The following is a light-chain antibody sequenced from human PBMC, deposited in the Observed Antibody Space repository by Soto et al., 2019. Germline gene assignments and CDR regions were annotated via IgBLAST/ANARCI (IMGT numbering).Light chain of an antibody. CDR1: QSVLHTSYNKNY. V-gene: IGKV4-1*01. Sequence: DIVMTQSPDSLAVSLGERATINCKSSQSVLHTSYNKNYLAWYQQKPGHPPKVLIYWASTRESGVPDRFSGNGYRSVFTLTFHDLQAEDVAFYYRQQSHSSPLTFGGGTKVEIK. J-gene: IGKJ4*01. CDR2: WAS. CDR3: QQSHSSPLT.